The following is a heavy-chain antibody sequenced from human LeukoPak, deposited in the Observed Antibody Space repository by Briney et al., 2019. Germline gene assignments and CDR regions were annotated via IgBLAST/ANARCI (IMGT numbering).Heavy chain of an antibody. CDR3: ARDEDGPSGWYNWFDP. D-gene: IGHD6-19*01. CDR1: GYTFSSYW. V-gene: IGHV3-74*01. Sequence: PGGSLRLSCAASGYTFSSYWMHWVRQAPGKGLVWVSRINSDGSSTSYADSVRGRFTISRDNAKNTLYLQMNSLRAEDTAVYYCARDEDGPSGWYNWFDPWGQGTLVTVSS. J-gene: IGHJ5*02. CDR2: INSDGSST.